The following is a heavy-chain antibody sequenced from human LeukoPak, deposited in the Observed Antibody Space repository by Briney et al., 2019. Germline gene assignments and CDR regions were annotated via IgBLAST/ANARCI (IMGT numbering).Heavy chain of an antibody. J-gene: IGHJ4*02. V-gene: IGHV5-51*01. CDR2: IYPGDSDT. CDR3: ARPADTAMGFDY. Sequence: GESLKISCWGSGYSFTSYWIGWVRQMPGEGLEWMGIIYPGDSDTRYSPSFQGQVTISADKSISTAYLQWNSLNASDTAMYYCARPADTAMGFDYWGQGTLVTVSS. D-gene: IGHD5-18*01. CDR1: GYSFTSYW.